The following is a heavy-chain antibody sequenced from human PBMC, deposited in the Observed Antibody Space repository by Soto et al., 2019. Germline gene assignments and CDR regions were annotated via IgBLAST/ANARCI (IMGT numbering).Heavy chain of an antibody. J-gene: IGHJ5*02. Sequence: QVQLVQSGAEVKKPGSSVKVSCKASGGTSSRYGISWVRQAPGQGLEWMGGIIPMFGSANYAQKFQDRVTITADESTSTAYMELSSLRSEDTAVYYCAREENTAMVNWFGPWGQGTQVTVSS. D-gene: IGHD5-18*01. CDR2: IIPMFGSA. CDR1: GGTSSRYG. V-gene: IGHV1-69*01. CDR3: AREENTAMVNWFGP.